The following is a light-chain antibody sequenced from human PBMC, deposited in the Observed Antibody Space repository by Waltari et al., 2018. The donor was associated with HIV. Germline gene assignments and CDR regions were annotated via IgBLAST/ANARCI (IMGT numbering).Light chain of an antibody. CDR2: QEN. Sequence: SFELTQPSSVSVSPGHTASITCSGHKLGDKYACWYQQRPGQSPLLVIYQENKRPSGIPERFSGSNSGDTATLTISGTQAVDEADYYCQAWDSSRPVFGGGTKLTVL. CDR3: QAWDSSRPV. J-gene: IGLJ2*01. CDR1: KLGDKY. V-gene: IGLV3-1*01.